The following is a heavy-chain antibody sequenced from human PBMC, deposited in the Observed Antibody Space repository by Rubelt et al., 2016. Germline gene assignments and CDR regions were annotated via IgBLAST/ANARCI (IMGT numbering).Heavy chain of an antibody. Sequence: EVQLVESGGGLVQPGGSLRLSCAASGFTFSSYWMHWVRQAPGKGLVWVSRINSDGSTTVYADSVKGRFTISRDNAKNTLYLQMNSLRAEDTAVYYCALGAAAGYFSYYGMDVWGQGTTVTVSS. V-gene: IGHV3-74*02. J-gene: IGHJ6*02. D-gene: IGHD6-13*01. CDR1: GFTFSSYW. CDR3: ALGAAAGYFSYYGMDV. CDR2: INSDGSTT.